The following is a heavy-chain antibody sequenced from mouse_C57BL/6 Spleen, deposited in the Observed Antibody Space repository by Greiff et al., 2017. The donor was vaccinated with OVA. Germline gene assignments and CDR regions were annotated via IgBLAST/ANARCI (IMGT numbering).Heavy chain of an antibody. Sequence: EVQVVESGGGLVQPGGSLSLSCAASGFTFIDYYMNWVRQPPGKALEWLGFIRNKANGYTTEYSASVKGRFIIYRDNSQSILYLRRNALRAEDSAIYYCARSTGPYFDYWGQGTTLTVSS. CDR2: IRNKANGYTT. D-gene: IGHD4-1*02. J-gene: IGHJ2*01. CDR1: GFTFIDYY. CDR3: ARSTGPYFDY. V-gene: IGHV7-3*01.